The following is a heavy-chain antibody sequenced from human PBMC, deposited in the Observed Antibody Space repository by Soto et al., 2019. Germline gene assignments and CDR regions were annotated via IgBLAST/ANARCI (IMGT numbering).Heavy chain of an antibody. Sequence: EVQLLESGGGLVPLGGSLRLSCVASGFRIGAYVMNWVRQVPGRGLEWVSSFDGQTETSYADSVRGRFTVSRDNSKNTLYLQMSGLRAEDTAMYYCARDAVTGNGEWDSYDPWGRGTLVTVTS. D-gene: IGHD6-19*01. J-gene: IGHJ5*02. CDR2: FDGQTET. V-gene: IGHV3-23*01. CDR3: ARDAVTGNGEWDSYDP. CDR1: GFRIGAYV.